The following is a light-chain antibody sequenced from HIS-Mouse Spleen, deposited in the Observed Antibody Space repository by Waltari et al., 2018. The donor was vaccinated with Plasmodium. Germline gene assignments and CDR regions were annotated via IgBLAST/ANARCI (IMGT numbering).Light chain of an antibody. CDR2: DAS. CDR1: QDISNY. V-gene: IGKV1-33*01. CDR3: QQYDNLPPLT. J-gene: IGKJ4*01. Sequence: DIQMTQSPSSLSASVGDRVTITCQASQDISNYLNWYQPKPGKAPKLLIYDASNLETGVPSRFSGSVSVTDFTFTISSLQPEDIATYYCQQYDNLPPLTFGGGTKVEIK.